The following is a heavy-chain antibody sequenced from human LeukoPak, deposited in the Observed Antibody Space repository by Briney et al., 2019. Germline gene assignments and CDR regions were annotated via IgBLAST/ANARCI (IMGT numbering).Heavy chain of an antibody. CDR2: INSDGRST. V-gene: IGHV3-74*01. J-gene: IGHJ4*02. CDR3: AIPRIGVAAQ. CDR1: GFTFSNYW. Sequence: PGGSLRLSCAASGFTFSNYWMHWVRQAPGKGLVWVSRINSDGRSTSYADSVKGRFTISRDNAKNTLYLQMNNLRVEDTAVYYCAIPRIGVAAQGGQGTLVTVSS. D-gene: IGHD6-19*01.